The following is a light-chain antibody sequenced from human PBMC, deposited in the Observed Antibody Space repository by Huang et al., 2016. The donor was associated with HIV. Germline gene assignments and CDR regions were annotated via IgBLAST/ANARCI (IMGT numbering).Light chain of an antibody. CDR1: HDINTD. CDR3: QQLSAYPLS. Sequence: QLTQSPSSLSASIGDRVTIACRASHDINTDLAWYQQKPGSAPKLLIYDASTLQTGVPSRFRGLGSGTAFSLTITSLQPDDFAVYYCQQLSAYPLSFGPGTTVD. CDR2: DAS. V-gene: IGKV1-9*01. J-gene: IGKJ3*01.